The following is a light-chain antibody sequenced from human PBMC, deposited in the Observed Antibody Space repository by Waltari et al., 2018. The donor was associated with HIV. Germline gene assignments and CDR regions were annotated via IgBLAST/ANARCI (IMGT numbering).Light chain of an antibody. J-gene: IGLJ3*02. Sequence: QSVLTQPPSVPGAPGQRVTISCAGSSSNIGPGYDVHWYQQLPGTAPKLLIHTNSNRPSGVPDRFSGSKSGTLAYLAITGLQAEDEADYYCQSYDSSLSSSVFGGGTKLTVL. CDR1: SSNIGPGYD. CDR2: TNS. V-gene: IGLV1-40*01. CDR3: QSYDSSLSSSV.